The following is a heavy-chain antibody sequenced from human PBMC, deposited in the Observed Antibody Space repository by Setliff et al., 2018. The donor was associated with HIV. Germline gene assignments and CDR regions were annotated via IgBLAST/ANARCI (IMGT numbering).Heavy chain of an antibody. J-gene: IGHJ6*02. CDR1: GASVSSGGFY. CDR3: ARIFGDQGYYYGMDV. D-gene: IGHD3-3*01. Sequence: PSETLSLTCTVSGASVSSGGFYWSWIRQPPGKGLEWIGYIYYTGSTYYNPSLKSRVTISLDTSRNQFSLKLSSVTAADTAVYYCARIFGDQGYYYGMDVWGQGTTVTVSS. V-gene: IGHV4-30-4*08. CDR2: IYYTGST.